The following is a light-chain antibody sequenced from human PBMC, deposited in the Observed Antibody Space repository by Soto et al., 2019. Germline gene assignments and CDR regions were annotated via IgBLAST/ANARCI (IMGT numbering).Light chain of an antibody. CDR1: QPVSSK. CDR3: HQRQSWPRT. V-gene: IGKV3-11*01. J-gene: IGKJ1*01. CDR2: DTS. Sequence: EIVLKQSPATLSSSPGERATLSCRASQPVSSKLAWYQPKPGLAPRLLSYDTSNRAGGIPARFSGSGSGTDFTLTISTLEPEDFAVYYCHQRQSWPRTFGQGPKVETK.